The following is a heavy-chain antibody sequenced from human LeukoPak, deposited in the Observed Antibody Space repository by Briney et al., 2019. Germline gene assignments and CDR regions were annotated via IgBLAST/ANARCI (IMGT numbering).Heavy chain of an antibody. D-gene: IGHD1-26*01. CDR1: GFTFSNNG. V-gene: IGHV3-23*01. CDR3: AKRGVQGYMDV. CDR2: ISDGGDTT. J-gene: IGHJ6*03. Sequence: GGSLRLSCAASGFTFSNNGMTWVRQAPGKGMEWVTGISDGGDTTYDAGSVKGRFTISRDNSKNTLTLQMNSLSADDTAVYFCAKRGVQGYMDVWGKGTTVIVSS.